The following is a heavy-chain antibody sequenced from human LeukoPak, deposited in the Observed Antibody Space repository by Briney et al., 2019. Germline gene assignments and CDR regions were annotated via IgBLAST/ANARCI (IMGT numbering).Heavy chain of an antibody. D-gene: IGHD5-18*01. CDR3: AREEEYSYGYCDY. CDR2: ISSSSSYI. Sequence: GGSLRLSCAASGFTFSSYSMNWVRQAPGKGLEWVSSISSSSSYIYYADSVKARFTISRDNAKNSLYLQMNSLRAEDTAVYYCAREEEYSYGYCDYWGQGTLVTVSS. CDR1: GFTFSSYS. V-gene: IGHV3-21*01. J-gene: IGHJ4*02.